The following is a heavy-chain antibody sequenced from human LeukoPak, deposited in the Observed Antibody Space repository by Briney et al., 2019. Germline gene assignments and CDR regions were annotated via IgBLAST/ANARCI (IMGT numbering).Heavy chain of an antibody. Sequence: GGSLRLSCAASGFTFGSYAMSWVRQAPGKGLEWVSAISGSGGNTYYADSVKGRFTISRDNSKNTDYLQMNTLRAEDTAVYYCAKPPYSSDWYVQYYYYYMDVWGKGTTVTVSS. V-gene: IGHV3-23*01. J-gene: IGHJ6*03. D-gene: IGHD6-19*01. CDR2: ISGSGGNT. CDR3: AKPPYSSDWYVQYYYYYMDV. CDR1: GFTFGSYA.